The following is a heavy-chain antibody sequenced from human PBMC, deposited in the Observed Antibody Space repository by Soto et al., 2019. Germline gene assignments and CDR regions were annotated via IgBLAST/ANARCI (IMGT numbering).Heavy chain of an antibody. CDR3: ARLVAVPAAMYYYYYYYMDV. CDR1: GGSFSGYY. V-gene: IGHV4-34*01. Sequence: SETLSLTCAVYGGSFSGYYWSWIRQPPGKGLEWIGEINHSGSTNYNPSLKSRVTISVDTSKNQFSLKLSSVTAADTAVYYCARLVAVPAAMYYYYYYYMDVWGKGTTVTVSS. D-gene: IGHD2-2*01. J-gene: IGHJ6*03. CDR2: INHSGST.